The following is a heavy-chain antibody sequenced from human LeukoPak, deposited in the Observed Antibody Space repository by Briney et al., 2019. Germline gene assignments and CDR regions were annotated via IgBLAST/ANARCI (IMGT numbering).Heavy chain of an antibody. V-gene: IGHV4-38-2*01. Sequence: PSETLSLTCAVSGYSISSAYYWGWIRQPPGKGLEWIGTISHSGTTYFNPSLKCRVTIFLDTSKNQFSLKLTSVTAADTAVYYCARFGSTSGRGFDPWGQGTLVTVSS. CDR3: ARFGSTSGRGFDP. J-gene: IGHJ5*02. CDR2: ISHSGTT. D-gene: IGHD2-2*01. CDR1: GYSISSAYY.